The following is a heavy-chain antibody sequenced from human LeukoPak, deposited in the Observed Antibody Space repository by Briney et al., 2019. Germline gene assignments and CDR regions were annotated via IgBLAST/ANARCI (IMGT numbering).Heavy chain of an antibody. D-gene: IGHD1-26*01. J-gene: IGHJ4*02. V-gene: IGHV4-39*07. CDR3: AREAGGARY. Sequence: SETLSLTCTVSGGSISSSSYYWGWIRQPPGKGLEWIGNIYYSGSTYYNPSLKSRVTMSVDTSKNQFSLKLSSVTAADTAVYYCAREAGGARYWGQGTLVTVSS. CDR1: GGSISSSSYY. CDR2: IYYSGST.